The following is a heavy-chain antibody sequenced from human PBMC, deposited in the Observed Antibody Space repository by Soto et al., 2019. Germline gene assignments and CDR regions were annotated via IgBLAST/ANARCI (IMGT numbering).Heavy chain of an antibody. Sequence: PGGSLRLSCAASGFTFSSYGMHWVRQAPGKGLEWVAVIPYDGSNKYYADSMKGRFTISRDNSKNTLYLQMNSLRAEDTAVYYCAKGDPYGNYDYYYGMEVWGQGPTVTVSS. D-gene: IGHD3-10*01. J-gene: IGHJ6*02. CDR2: IPYDGSNK. V-gene: IGHV3-30*18. CDR3: AKGDPYGNYDYYYGMEV. CDR1: GFTFSSYG.